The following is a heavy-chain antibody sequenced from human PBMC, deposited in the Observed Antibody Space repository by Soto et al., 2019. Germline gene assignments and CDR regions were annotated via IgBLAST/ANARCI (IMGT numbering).Heavy chain of an antibody. Sequence: GESLKNTGKGSCSSSANISIVAVRQINRKGLELMGIIYPGDPDTRYSPSFQGQVTISADKSISTAYLQWSSLKASDTAMYYCARKAAAGNYYYGMAVWGQRSTDTGSS. CDR3: ARKAAAGNYYYGMAV. V-gene: IGHV5-51*03. J-gene: IGHJ6*01. CDR2: IYPGDPDT. D-gene: IGHD6-13*01. CDR1: CSSSANIS.